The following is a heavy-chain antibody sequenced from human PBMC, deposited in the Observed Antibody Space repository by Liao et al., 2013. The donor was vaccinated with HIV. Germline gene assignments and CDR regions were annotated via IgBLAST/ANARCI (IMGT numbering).Heavy chain of an antibody. D-gene: IGHD6-19*01. J-gene: IGHJ5*02. V-gene: IGHV4-4*07. CDR3: ARIVVAGTFRFDP. CDR2: IYTSWNT. CDR1: GDSISSYY. Sequence: QVQLQESGPGLVKPSETLSLTCTVSGDSISSYYWTWIRQPAGKGLEWIGRIYTSWNTNYNPSLKSRVTMSVDTSRNQISLKLRSVTAADTAVYYCARIVVAGTFRFDPWGQGTLVTVSS.